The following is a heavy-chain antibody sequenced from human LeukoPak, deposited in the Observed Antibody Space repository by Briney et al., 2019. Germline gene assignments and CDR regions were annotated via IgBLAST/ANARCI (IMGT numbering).Heavy chain of an antibody. Sequence: PGGSLRLSCAASGFTFSSYSMNWVRQAPGKGLEWVSSISSSSSYIYYADSVKGRFTISRDNAKNSLYLQMNSLRAEDTAVYYCAILVSGSYNPSDYGGQEPLVTVSS. D-gene: IGHD1-26*01. CDR3: AILVSGSYNPSDY. V-gene: IGHV3-21*01. CDR1: GFTFSSYS. J-gene: IGHJ4*02. CDR2: ISSSSSYI.